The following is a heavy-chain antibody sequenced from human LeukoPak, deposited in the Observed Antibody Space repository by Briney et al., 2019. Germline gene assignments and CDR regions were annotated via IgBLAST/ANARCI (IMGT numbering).Heavy chain of an antibody. CDR2: IWYDGSNK. CDR1: GFTFSSYG. V-gene: IGHV3-33*06. D-gene: IGHD5-12*01. J-gene: IGHJ6*02. Sequence: GGSLRLSCAASGFTFSSYGMHWVRQAPGKGLEWVAVIWYDGSNKYYADSVKGRFTISRDNSKNTLYLQMNSLRAEDTAAYYCAKGGPISLIRGSYYGMDVWGQGTTVTVSS. CDR3: AKGGPISLIRGSYYGMDV.